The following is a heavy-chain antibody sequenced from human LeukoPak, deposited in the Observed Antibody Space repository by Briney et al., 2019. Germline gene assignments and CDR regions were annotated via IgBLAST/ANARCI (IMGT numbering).Heavy chain of an antibody. J-gene: IGHJ4*02. CDR3: AKDRSRSWRAYFDY. CDR1: GFTFSSYG. CDR2: ISYDGSNK. V-gene: IGHV3-30*18. Sequence: GGSLRLSCAASGFTFSSYGMHWVRQAPGKGLEWVAVISYDGSNKYYADSVKGRFTISRDNSKNTLYLQMNSLRAEDTAVYYCAKDRSRSWRAYFDYWGQGTLVTVSS. D-gene: IGHD6-13*01.